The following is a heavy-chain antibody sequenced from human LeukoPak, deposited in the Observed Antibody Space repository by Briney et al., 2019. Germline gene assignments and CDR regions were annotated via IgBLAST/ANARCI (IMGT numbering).Heavy chain of an antibody. J-gene: IGHJ4*02. D-gene: IGHD3-10*01. CDR1: GYSISSGYY. Sequence: MTSETLSLTCAVSGYSISSGYYWGWIRQPPGKGLEWIGSIYHSGGTYYNPSLKSRVTISVDTSKNQFSLKLSSVTAADTAVYYCARGPYLWFGELLYWGQGTLVTVSS. CDR3: ARGPYLWFGELLY. V-gene: IGHV4-38-2*01. CDR2: IYHSGGT.